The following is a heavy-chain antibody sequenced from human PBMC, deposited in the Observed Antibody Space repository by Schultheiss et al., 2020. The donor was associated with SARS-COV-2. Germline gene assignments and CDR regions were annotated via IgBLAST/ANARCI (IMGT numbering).Heavy chain of an antibody. CDR3: ARHRDAFDI. J-gene: IGHJ3*02. CDR2: ISYSGTT. V-gene: IGHV4-39*07. Sequence: SETLSLTCDVSGGSISSVNYYWGWFRQPPGKGLEWIGSISYSGTTYYTPSLKSRVTISVDKSKNQFSLKLSSVTAADTAVYYCARHRDAFDIWGQGTMVTVSS. CDR1: GGSISSVNYY.